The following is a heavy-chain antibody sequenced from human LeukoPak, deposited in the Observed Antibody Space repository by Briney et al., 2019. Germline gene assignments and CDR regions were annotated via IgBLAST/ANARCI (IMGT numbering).Heavy chain of an antibody. J-gene: IGHJ5*02. CDR1: GGSISSYY. D-gene: IGHD2-15*01. Sequence: SETLSLTCTVSGGSISSYYWSWIRQPAGKGLEWIGRIYTSGSTNYNPSLKSRVTISVDTSKNQFSLKLSSVTAADTAVYYCARGYCSGGSCYSWFDPWGQGTLVTVSS. CDR2: IYTSGST. CDR3: ARGYCSGGSCYSWFDP. V-gene: IGHV4-4*07.